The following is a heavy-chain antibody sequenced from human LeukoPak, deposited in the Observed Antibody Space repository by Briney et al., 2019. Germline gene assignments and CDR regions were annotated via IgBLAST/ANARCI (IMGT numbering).Heavy chain of an antibody. CDR1: GLSLGNYW. D-gene: IGHD3-10*01. CDR2: IRKDGGDI. V-gene: IGHV3-7*01. Sequence: GGSLRLSSVGSGLSLGNYWMDWVRQAPGKGLEWVANIRKDGGDIHYVDSVKGRFTISRDNAKNSVYLQMHRLRAEDTAVYYCARDAFGDFSYWGQGILVTVSS. CDR3: ARDAFGDFSY. J-gene: IGHJ4*02.